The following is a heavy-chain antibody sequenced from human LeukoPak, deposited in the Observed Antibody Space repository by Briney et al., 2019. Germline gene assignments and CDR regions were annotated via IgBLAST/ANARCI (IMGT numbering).Heavy chain of an antibody. CDR1: GDSISSYY. J-gene: IGHJ3*02. CDR2: IYYSESP. D-gene: IGHD2-15*01. V-gene: IGHV4-59*08. Sequence: KTSETLSLTCTVSGDSISSYYWSWIRQPPGKGLEWIGYIYYSESPNYNPSLKSRVTISVDTSKGQFSLKLTSVTAADTAVYYCARGYCGGGSCYADAFDIWGQGTMVTVSS. CDR3: ARGYCGGGSCYADAFDI.